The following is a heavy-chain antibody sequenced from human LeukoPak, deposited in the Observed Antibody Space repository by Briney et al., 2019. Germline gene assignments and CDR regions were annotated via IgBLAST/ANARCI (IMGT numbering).Heavy chain of an antibody. D-gene: IGHD2-2*01. V-gene: IGHV1-2*02. Sequence: RASVKASCKTSGYSFTDYYMHWVRQAPGQRLEWIGWINPNIDGTNPAQQFQGGATMHRNRSITTAYMEVDWLTSGDTAMYYFPRADRLHGGPYLIGPWGQGTLVTVSS. CDR1: GYSFTDYY. CDR3: PRADRLHGGPYLIGP. J-gene: IGHJ5*02. CDR2: INPNIDGT.